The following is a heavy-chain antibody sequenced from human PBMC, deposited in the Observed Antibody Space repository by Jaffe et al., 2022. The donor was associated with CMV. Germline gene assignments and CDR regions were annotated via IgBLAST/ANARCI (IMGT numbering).Heavy chain of an antibody. CDR1: GGSISSYY. J-gene: IGHJ6*03. CDR3: ARAVYDFWSGYYTPYYYYYYMDV. Sequence: QVQLQESGPGLVKPSETLSLTCTVSGGSISSYYWSWIRQPPGKGLEWIGYIYYSGSTNYNPSLKSRVTISVDTSKNQFSLKLSSVTAADTAVYYCARAVYDFWSGYYTPYYYYYYMDVWGKGTTVTVSS. V-gene: IGHV4-59*01. D-gene: IGHD3-3*01. CDR2: IYYSGST.